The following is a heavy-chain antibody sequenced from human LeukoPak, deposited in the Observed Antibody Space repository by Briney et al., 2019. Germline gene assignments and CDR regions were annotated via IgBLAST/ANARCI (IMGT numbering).Heavy chain of an antibody. D-gene: IGHD3-22*01. J-gene: IGHJ3*02. Sequence: GGSLRLSCAASGFTFSSYWMSWVRQAPGKGLEWVANIKQDGSAKYYVDSVKGRFTISRDNAKNSLYPQMNSLRVEDTAVYYCARDDTHSDTSGSFYDAFDIWGQGTMVTVSS. V-gene: IGHV3-7*01. CDR1: GFTFSSYW. CDR2: IKQDGSAK. CDR3: ARDDTHSDTSGSFYDAFDI.